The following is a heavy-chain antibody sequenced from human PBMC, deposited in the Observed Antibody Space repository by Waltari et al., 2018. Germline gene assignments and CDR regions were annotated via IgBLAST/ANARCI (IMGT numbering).Heavy chain of an antibody. V-gene: IGHV3-48*03. CDR1: GFRLSDYG. D-gene: IGHD4-17*01. CDR3: ARVWGVTTSDF. Sequence: EVQLVASGGGLVQPGGSLRLSCAASGFRLSDYGMSWVRQAPGKGLEWLSFISSSGPTIHYADSVKGRFTVSRDNTKNSLSLQMNSLRAEDTAVYYCARVWGVTTSDFWGQGTLVTVSS. CDR2: ISSSGPTI. J-gene: IGHJ4*02.